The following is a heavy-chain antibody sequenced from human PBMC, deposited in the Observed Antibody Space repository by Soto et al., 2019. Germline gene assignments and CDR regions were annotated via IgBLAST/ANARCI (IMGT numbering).Heavy chain of an antibody. Sequence: LSLTCTVSGGSISSYYWSWIRQPPGKGLEWIGYIYYSGSTNYNPSLKSRVTISVDTSKNQFSLKLSSVTAADTAVYHCARAKYYYDSSGRYYFDYWGQGTLVTVSS. V-gene: IGHV4-59*12. CDR2: IYYSGST. CDR1: GGSISSYY. D-gene: IGHD3-22*01. J-gene: IGHJ4*02. CDR3: ARAKYYYDSSGRYYFDY.